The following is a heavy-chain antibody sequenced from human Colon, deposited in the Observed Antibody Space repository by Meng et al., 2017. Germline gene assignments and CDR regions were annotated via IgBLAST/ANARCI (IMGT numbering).Heavy chain of an antibody. Sequence: QGQLKGSGPGRVKPSETLSLTCTVSGGSISNYYWSWIRQPPGKGLEWIGYIYYSGTTNYNPSLKSRVTISIDTSKNQFSLKLNSVTAADTAVYYCAGDSSGYNWLDPWGQGTLVTVSS. CDR1: GGSISNYY. J-gene: IGHJ5*02. D-gene: IGHD6-19*01. CDR2: IYYSGTT. V-gene: IGHV4-59*01. CDR3: AGDSSGYNWLDP.